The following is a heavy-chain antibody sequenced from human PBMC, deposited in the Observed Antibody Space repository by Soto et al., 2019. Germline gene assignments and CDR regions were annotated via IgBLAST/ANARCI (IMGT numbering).Heavy chain of an antibody. CDR1: GFTFSSYS. V-gene: IGHV3-21*01. J-gene: IGHJ4*02. Sequence: PGGSLRLSCAASGFTFSSYSMNWVRQAPGKGLEWVSSISSSSSYIYYADSVKGRFTISRDNAKNSLYLQMNSLRAEDTAVYYCARDSHYYDSSGPHDYWGQGTLVTVSS. CDR3: ARDSHYYDSSGPHDY. CDR2: ISSSSSYI. D-gene: IGHD3-22*01.